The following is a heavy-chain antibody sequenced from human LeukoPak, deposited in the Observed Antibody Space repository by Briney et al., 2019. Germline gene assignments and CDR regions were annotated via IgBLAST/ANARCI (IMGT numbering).Heavy chain of an antibody. CDR3: ARDRGQSYFDY. V-gene: IGHV3-33*01. CDR1: GFTFRNYG. D-gene: IGHD3-10*01. J-gene: IGHJ4*02. CDR2: IYYDGSNQ. Sequence: GRSLRLSCATSGFTFRNYGMHWVRQAPGKGREWVAIIYYDGSNQYYADSVKGRFTISRDNSKNTLYLQLNSLRAEDTAMYYCARDRGQSYFDYWGQGTLVTVSS.